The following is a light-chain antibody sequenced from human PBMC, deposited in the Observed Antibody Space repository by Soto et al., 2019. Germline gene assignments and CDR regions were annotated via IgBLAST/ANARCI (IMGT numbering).Light chain of an antibody. CDR2: AAS. CDR3: QQSFSTPLT. J-gene: IGKJ4*01. CDR1: QSISSY. Sequence: DIPMTQSPSSLSASVGDRVTITCRASQSISSYLNWYQQKPGKAPKLLIFAASSLQSGVPSRFSGSGSGTDFAFTISNLQPEDFATYFCQQSFSTPLTFGGGTKVEIK. V-gene: IGKV1-39*01.